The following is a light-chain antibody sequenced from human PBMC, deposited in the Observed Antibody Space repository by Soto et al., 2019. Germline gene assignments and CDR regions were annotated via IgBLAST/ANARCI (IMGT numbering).Light chain of an antibody. V-gene: IGLV1-47*01. CDR1: SANIGSNY. CDR3: ASWDDTVNGVV. Sequence: QSVLTQSPSASGTPGQRVTISCSGSSANIGSNYVYWYQQFPGTAPRILIYRADHRPSGVPDRFSGSKSGTSASLAISGVRSEDEAAYYCASWDDTVNGVVFGGGTKLTVL. J-gene: IGLJ2*01. CDR2: RAD.